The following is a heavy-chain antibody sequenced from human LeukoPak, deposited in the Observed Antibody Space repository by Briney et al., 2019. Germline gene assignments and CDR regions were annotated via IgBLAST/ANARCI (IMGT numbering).Heavy chain of an antibody. CDR1: GFTFSSYW. D-gene: IGHD3-10*01. V-gene: IGHV3-7*01. CDR3: AGMVRGVIWAFDY. Sequence: PGGSLRLSCAASGFTFSSYWMSWVRQAPGKGLEWVANIKQDGSEKYYADSVKGRFTISRDNSKNTLYLQMNSLRAEDTAVYYCAGMVRGVIWAFDYWGQGTLVTVSS. J-gene: IGHJ4*02. CDR2: IKQDGSEK.